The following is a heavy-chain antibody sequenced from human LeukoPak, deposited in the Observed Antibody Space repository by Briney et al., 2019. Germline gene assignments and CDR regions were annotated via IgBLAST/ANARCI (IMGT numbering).Heavy chain of an antibody. CDR2: ITYSGST. CDR3: ARQGVGATDC. J-gene: IGHJ4*02. CDR1: GGSISSSTYY. Sequence: SETLFLTCTVSGGSISSSTYYWAWIRQSPGKGLEWIGSITYSGSTYYNPSLESRVTISVDTSKNQFSLRLISVTAVDTAVYYCARQGVGATDCWGQGTLVTVSS. V-gene: IGHV4-39*01. D-gene: IGHD1-26*01.